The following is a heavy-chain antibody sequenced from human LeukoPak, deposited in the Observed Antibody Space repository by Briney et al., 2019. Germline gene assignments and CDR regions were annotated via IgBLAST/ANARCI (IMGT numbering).Heavy chain of an antibody. CDR2: IIPSFTKV. J-gene: IGHJ4*02. CDR1: GGSFSTYT. D-gene: IGHD3-10*01. V-gene: IGHV1-69*13. CDR3: ARGFGELLYDY. Sequence: SVKVSCKASGGSFSTYTFSWVRQAPGQGLEWMGDIIPSFTKVNYAQNFHGRVTITADESTSTAYMELKSLKSEDTAVYYCARGFGELLYDYWGQGTLVTVSS.